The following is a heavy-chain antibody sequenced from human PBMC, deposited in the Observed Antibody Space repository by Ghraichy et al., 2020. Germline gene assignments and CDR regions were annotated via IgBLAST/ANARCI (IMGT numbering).Heavy chain of an antibody. V-gene: IGHV4-30-4*07. CDR2: IYYSGST. D-gene: IGHD2/OR15-2a*01. CDR3: ARGLSKYNWFDP. CDR1: GGSISSGGYS. J-gene: IGHJ5*02. Sequence: SETLSLTCAVSGGSISSGGYSWSWIRQPPGKGLEWIGYIYYSGSTYYNPSLKSRVTISVDTSKNQFSLKLSSVTAADTAVYYCARGLSKYNWFDPWGQGTLVTVSS.